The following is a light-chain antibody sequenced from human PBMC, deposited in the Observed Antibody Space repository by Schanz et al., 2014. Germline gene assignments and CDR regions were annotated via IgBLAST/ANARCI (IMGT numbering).Light chain of an antibody. CDR3: ATWDDSLSGPPYV. CDR2: EGS. J-gene: IGLJ1*01. V-gene: IGLV2-14*02. Sequence: QSALTQPASVSGAPGQSITISCTGTTSDIGSYDFVSWYRQHPGEAPKLMIYEGSKRPSGVPDRFSGSKSGNTASLAISGLRSEDEADYYCATWDDSLSGPPYVFGTGTKLTVL. CDR1: TSDIGSYDF.